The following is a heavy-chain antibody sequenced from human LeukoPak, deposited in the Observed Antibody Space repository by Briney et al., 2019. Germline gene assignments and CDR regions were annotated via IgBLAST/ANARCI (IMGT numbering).Heavy chain of an antibody. V-gene: IGHV1-2*02. D-gene: IGHD1-26*01. CDR1: GYTFTGYY. CDR3: ARGSSGSYYYYMDV. Sequence: ASVKVSCKASGYTFTGYYMHWVRQAPGQGLEWMGWINPNSGGTNYAQKFQGRVTITADKSTSTAYMELSSLRSEDTAVYYCARGSSGSYYYYMDVWGKGTTVTVSS. J-gene: IGHJ6*03. CDR2: INPNSGGT.